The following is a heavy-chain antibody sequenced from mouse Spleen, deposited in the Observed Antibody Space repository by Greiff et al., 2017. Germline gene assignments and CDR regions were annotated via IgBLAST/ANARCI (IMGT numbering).Heavy chain of an antibody. Sequence: QVQLQQSGAELVRPGSSVKLSCKASGYTFTSYWMDWVKQRPGQGLEWIGNIYPSDSETHYNQKFKDKATLTVDKSSSTAYMQLSSLTSEDSAVYYCARGGSGYDFDYWGQGTTLTVSS. CDR2: IYPSDSET. V-gene: IGHV1-61*01. CDR3: ARGGSGYDFDY. CDR1: GYTFTSYW. D-gene: IGHD3-1*01. J-gene: IGHJ2*01.